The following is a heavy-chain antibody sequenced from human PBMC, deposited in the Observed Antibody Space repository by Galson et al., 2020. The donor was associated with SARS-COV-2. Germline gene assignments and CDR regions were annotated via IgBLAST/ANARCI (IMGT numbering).Heavy chain of an antibody. Sequence: GESLKISCAASGFTFSSYAMSWVRQAPGKGLEWVSAISGSGGSTYYADSVKGRFTISRDNSKNTLYLQMNSLRAEDTAVCYCASYVLLWFGELRGMDVWGQGTTVTVSS. CDR2: ISGSGGST. CDR1: GFTFSSYA. D-gene: IGHD3-10*01. J-gene: IGHJ6*02. CDR3: ASYVLLWFGELRGMDV. V-gene: IGHV3-23*01.